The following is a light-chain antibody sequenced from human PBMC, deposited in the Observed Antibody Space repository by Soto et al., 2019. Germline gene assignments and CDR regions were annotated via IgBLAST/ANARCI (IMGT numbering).Light chain of an antibody. V-gene: IGKV3-20*01. J-gene: IGKJ4*01. CDR1: QNFTDNY. CDR2: GAS. Sequence: EIVLTQSPGTLSLSPGERATLSCRASQNFTDNYLAWYQRKPGQAPRLLIYGASTRATGIPDRFSGSGSGTDFTLTISRLEPEDFALYVCQQYDASRPTFGGGTKVDIK. CDR3: QQYDASRPT.